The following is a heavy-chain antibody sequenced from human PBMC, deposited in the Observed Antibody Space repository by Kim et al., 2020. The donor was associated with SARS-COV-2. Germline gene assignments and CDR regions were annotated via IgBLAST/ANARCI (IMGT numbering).Heavy chain of an antibody. V-gene: IGHV3-21*01. Sequence: GGSLRLSCTASGFTLRRYTMNWVRQAPGKGLEWVSFISTTSSYIYYADSVKGRFTISRDNAKNSLYLQMNSLRAEDTAVYYCAREGDCTSTRCYTGAFDSWGQGTLVAVSS. D-gene: IGHD2-2*02. CDR2: ISTTSSYI. CDR1: GFTLRRYT. J-gene: IGHJ4*02. CDR3: AREGDCTSTRCYTGAFDS.